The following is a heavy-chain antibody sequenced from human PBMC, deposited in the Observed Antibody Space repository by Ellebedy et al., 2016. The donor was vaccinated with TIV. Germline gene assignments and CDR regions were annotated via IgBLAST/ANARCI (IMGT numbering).Heavy chain of an antibody. CDR3: ARDYYGSGSYQDY. D-gene: IGHD3-10*01. J-gene: IGHJ4*02. Sequence: PGGSLRLSCAASGFTFSSYGIHWVRQAPGKGLEWVAVIWYDGSNKYYADSVKGRFTISRDNAKNSLFLQMNSLRAEDTDVYFCARDYYGSGSYQDYWGQGTLVTVSS. CDR1: GFTFSSYG. V-gene: IGHV3-33*01. CDR2: IWYDGSNK.